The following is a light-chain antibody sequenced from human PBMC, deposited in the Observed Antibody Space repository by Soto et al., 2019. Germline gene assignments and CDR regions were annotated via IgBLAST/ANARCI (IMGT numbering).Light chain of an antibody. V-gene: IGLV2-8*01. CDR3: SSYTGTTVI. J-gene: IGLJ2*01. CDR1: LSDVGGQNS. Sequence: QSALTQPPSASESPGQSVTISCTGTLSDVGGQNSASWYRQDPGKAPQLIVYDVTQRPSGVPDRFSGSRSGSTASLTVSGLQAEDEANYYCSSYTGTTVIFGGGTKLTVL. CDR2: DVT.